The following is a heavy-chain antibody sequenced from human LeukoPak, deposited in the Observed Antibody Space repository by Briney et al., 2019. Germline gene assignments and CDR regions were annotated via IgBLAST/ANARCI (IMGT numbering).Heavy chain of an antibody. J-gene: IGHJ4*02. CDR1: GFTFSSYA. V-gene: IGHV3-23*01. Sequence: GGSLRLSCAASGFTFSSYAMNWVRQAPGKGLEWVSAISGNFGGTYYAGSVKGRFTISRDNSKNTLYLQMNSLRAEDTAVYYCAKDRGSIAVAGIDYWGQGTLVTVSS. CDR2: ISGNFGGT. D-gene: IGHD6-19*01. CDR3: AKDRGSIAVAGIDY.